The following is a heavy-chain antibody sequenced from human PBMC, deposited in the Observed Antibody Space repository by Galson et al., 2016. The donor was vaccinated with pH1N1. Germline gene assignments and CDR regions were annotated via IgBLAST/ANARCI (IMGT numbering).Heavy chain of an antibody. J-gene: IGHJ4*02. Sequence: SLRLSCAGSGFTFSNSWMTWFRQAPGKGLEWVGRIKTKSEGGAIDYAAPVRGRFTISRDDSKNTLYLQMNGLKTEDTGVYYCITGIGKTDTDYWGQGTLVTVSS. CDR1: GFTFSNSW. V-gene: IGHV3-15*01. D-gene: IGHD6-13*01. CDR3: ITGIGKTDTDY. CDR2: IKTKSEGGAI.